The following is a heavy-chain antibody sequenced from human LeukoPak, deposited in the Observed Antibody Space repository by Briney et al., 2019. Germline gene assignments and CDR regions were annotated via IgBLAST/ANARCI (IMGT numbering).Heavy chain of an antibody. CDR1: GGTFSSYA. CDR3: ARVGYYDSSGYTNWFDP. V-gene: IGHV1-69*05. J-gene: IGHJ5*02. Sequence: ASVKVSCKASGGTFSSYAISWVRQAPGQGLEWMGGIIPIFGTANYAQRFQGRVTITTDESTSTAYMELSSLRSEDTAVYYCARVGYYDSSGYTNWFDPWGQGTLVTVSS. CDR2: IIPIFGTA. D-gene: IGHD3-22*01.